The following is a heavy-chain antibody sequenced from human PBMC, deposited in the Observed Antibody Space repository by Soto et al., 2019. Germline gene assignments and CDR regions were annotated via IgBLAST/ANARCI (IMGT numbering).Heavy chain of an antibody. Sequence: GGSLRLSCAASGFTFSSYAMSWVRQAPGKGLEWVSGISSSGGDTYYADSVKGRFTITRDNSKNTLYLQMNSLGAEDTAVYYCAKAEYSSKLFFKDWGQGTLVTVSS. D-gene: IGHD6-6*01. CDR3: AKAEYSSKLFFKD. CDR2: ISSSGGDT. V-gene: IGHV3-23*01. CDR1: GFTFSSYA. J-gene: IGHJ1*01.